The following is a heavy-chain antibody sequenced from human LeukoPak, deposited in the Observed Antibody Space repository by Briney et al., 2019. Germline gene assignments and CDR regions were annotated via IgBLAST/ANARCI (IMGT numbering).Heavy chain of an antibody. D-gene: IGHD2-15*01. CDR3: ARTKYCSGGSCYSGSDY. CDR2: ISSSSSTI. CDR1: GFTFSSNS. J-gene: IGHJ4*02. V-gene: IGHV3-48*02. Sequence: LAGGSLRLSCAASGFTFSSNSMNWVRQAPGKGLEWVSYISSSSSTIYYADSVKGRFTISRDNAKNSLYLQMNSLRDEDTAVYYCARTKYCSGGSCYSGSDYWGQGTLVTVSS.